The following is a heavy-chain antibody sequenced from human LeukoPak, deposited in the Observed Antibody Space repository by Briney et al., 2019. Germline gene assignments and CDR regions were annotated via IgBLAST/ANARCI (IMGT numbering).Heavy chain of an antibody. V-gene: IGHV3-23*01. D-gene: IGHD6-19*01. CDR2: ISSSGDTT. CDR1: GFTVSSNY. CDR3: AKAGIAVPATPEY. Sequence: PGGSLRLSCAASGFTVSSNYMSWVRQAPGKGLEWVSVISSSGDTTYYSDSVKGRFIISRDNSRNTLYLQMNSLRVDDTAVYYCAKAGIAVPATPEYCGQGTQVTVSS. J-gene: IGHJ4*02.